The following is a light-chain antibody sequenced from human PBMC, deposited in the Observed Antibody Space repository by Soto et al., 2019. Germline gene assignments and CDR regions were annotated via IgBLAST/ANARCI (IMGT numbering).Light chain of an antibody. V-gene: IGKV3-11*01. CDR1: QSISSY. Sequence: EIVLTQSPATLSLSPGERATLSCRASQSISSYLAWYQQKPDQAPRLLIYDASKRATGIPARFSGSGSGTDCTRTSSSLEPEDFAVYYCHQRSTWPVTFGPGTKVDIK. CDR3: HQRSTWPVT. J-gene: IGKJ3*01. CDR2: DAS.